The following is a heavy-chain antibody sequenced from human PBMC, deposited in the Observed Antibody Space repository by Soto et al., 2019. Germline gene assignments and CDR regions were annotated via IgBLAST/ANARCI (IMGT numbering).Heavy chain of an antibody. CDR2: IYYSGST. D-gene: IGHD5-12*01. Sequence: SETLSLTCNGSGGSISSYYWSWIRQPPGKGLEWIGYIYYSGSTNYNPSLKSRVTISVDTSKNQFSLKLSSVTAADTAVYYCARVATIEDYYYYYMDVWGKGTTVTVSS. V-gene: IGHV4-59*01. J-gene: IGHJ6*03. CDR1: GGSISSYY. CDR3: ARVATIEDYYYYYMDV.